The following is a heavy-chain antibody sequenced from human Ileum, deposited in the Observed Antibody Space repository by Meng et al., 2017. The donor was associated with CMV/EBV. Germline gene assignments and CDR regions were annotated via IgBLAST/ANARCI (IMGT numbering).Heavy chain of an antibody. V-gene: IGHV3-66*01. CDR2: LSGGGGT. Sequence: GGSGWGLGQRGGSLRRTCVATGFNVSSKYMTWVRQAPGKGLEWVSMLSGGGGTYYAQSVRGRFTISRDNSKNTLYLQMDSLRAEDTALYYCVKSKDFGDSCPGASWGQEILVTVSS. CDR1: GFNVSSKY. D-gene: IGHD4-17*01. J-gene: IGHJ5*02. CDR3: VKSKDFGDSCPGAS.